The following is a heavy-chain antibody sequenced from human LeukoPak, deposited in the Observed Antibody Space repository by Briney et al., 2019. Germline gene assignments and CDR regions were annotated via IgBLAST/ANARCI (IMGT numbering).Heavy chain of an antibody. CDR2: FDPEDGET. CDR3: ATDQTGANDAFDI. Sequence: ASVKVSCKVSGHTLTELSMHWVRQAPGKGLEWMGNFDPEDGETMYAQKFQGRVTMIEDTSTDTAYMELSSLRSEDTAVYYCATDQTGANDAFDIWGQGTMVTVSS. CDR1: GHTLTELS. J-gene: IGHJ3*02. D-gene: IGHD1-26*01. V-gene: IGHV1-24*01.